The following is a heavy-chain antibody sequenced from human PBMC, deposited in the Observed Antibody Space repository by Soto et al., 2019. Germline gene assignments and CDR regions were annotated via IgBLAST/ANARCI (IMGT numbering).Heavy chain of an antibody. J-gene: IGHJ6*02. CDR1: GGTFSSYA. D-gene: IGHD6-13*01. V-gene: IGHV1-69*01. Sequence: QVQLVQSGAEVQKPGSSVKVSCKASGGTFSSYAISWVRQAPGQGLEWMGGIIPIFGTANYAQKFQGRVTITADESTSTAYMELSSLRSEDTAVYYCASPSIAATDDYYYYGMDVWGQGTTVTVSS. CDR3: ASPSIAATDDYYYYGMDV. CDR2: IIPIFGTA.